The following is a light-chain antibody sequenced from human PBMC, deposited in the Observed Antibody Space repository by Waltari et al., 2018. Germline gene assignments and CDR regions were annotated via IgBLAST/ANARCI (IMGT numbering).Light chain of an antibody. CDR1: SRDVGGYHY. CDR3: SSYTSSSTL. J-gene: IGLJ2*01. Sequence: QSALTQPASVSGSPGQSITISCTGTSRDVGGYHYVSWYQQHPGKAPKLMIYEVSNRPSGVSNRFSGSKSGNTASLTISGLQAEDEADYYCSSYTSSSTLFGGGTKLTVL. CDR2: EVS. V-gene: IGLV2-14*01.